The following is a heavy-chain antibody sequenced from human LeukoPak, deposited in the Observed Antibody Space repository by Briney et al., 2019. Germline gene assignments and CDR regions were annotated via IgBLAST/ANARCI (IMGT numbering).Heavy chain of an antibody. CDR1: GFTFSRYA. J-gene: IGHJ4*02. Sequence: QTGGSLRLSCAASGFTFSRYAMSWVRQAPGKWLEWVSAITGSGDTTYYADSVKGRFTISRDNSKNTLYLQMNSLRAEDTAVYYCAKDKNDYGGNTLIYWGQGTLVTVSS. CDR3: AKDKNDYGGNTLIY. D-gene: IGHD4-23*01. CDR2: ITGSGDTT. V-gene: IGHV3-23*01.